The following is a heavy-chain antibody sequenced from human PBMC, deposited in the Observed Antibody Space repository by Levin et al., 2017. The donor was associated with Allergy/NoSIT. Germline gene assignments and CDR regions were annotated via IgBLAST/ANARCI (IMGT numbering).Heavy chain of an antibody. CDR3: AKDRYISGRQSFDY. D-gene: IGHD6-19*01. J-gene: IGHJ4*02. Sequence: SCAASGFTFSNYAMNWVRQAPGKGLEWVSTISGSGGSTYNADSVKGRFTISRDNSKNTLYLQMNSLRAEDTAIYYCAKDRYISGRQSFDYWGQGTLVTVSS. CDR1: GFTFSNYA. CDR2: ISGSGGST. V-gene: IGHV3-23*01.